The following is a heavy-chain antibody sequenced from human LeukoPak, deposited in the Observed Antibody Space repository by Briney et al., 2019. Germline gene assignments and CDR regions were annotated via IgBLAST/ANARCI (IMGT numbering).Heavy chain of an antibody. CDR1: GGSISSYY. J-gene: IGHJ5*02. CDR3: AGLRFLEWFAFRYVGWFDP. Sequence: SETLSLTCTVSGGSISSYYWSWIRQPPGKGLEWIGEINHSGSTNYNPSLKSRVTISVDTSKNQFSLKLSSVTAADTAVYYCAGLRFLEWFAFRYVGWFDPWGQGTLVTVSS. CDR2: INHSGST. D-gene: IGHD3-3*01. V-gene: IGHV4-34*01.